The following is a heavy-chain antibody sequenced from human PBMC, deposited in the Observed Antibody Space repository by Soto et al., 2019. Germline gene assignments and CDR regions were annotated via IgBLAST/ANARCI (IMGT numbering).Heavy chain of an antibody. J-gene: IGHJ6*02. Sequence: EVQLVESGGGLVQPGGSLRLSCAASGFTISSYWMSWVRQAPGKGLEWVANIKQDGSEKYYVDSVKGRFTISRDNAKNSLYLQMNSLRAEDTAVYYCARDPFGLHYYYGMDVWGQGTTVTVSS. CDR3: ARDPFGLHYYYGMDV. CDR2: IKQDGSEK. CDR1: GFTISSYW. D-gene: IGHD3-10*01. V-gene: IGHV3-7*03.